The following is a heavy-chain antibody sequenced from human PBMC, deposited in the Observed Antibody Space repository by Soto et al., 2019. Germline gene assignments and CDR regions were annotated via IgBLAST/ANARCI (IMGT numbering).Heavy chain of an antibody. V-gene: IGHV5-51*01. J-gene: IGHJ2*01. CDR2: IYPGDSET. D-gene: IGHD6-19*01. CDR3: ARHLGVAVAGTRWYFDL. Sequence: GNALTISFEASGYRFTTYWIGWVRQMPGKGLEWMGIIYPGDSETRYNPSFQGHVTISVDKSNNTAYLQWSSLKASDTATYYCARHLGVAVAGTRWYFDLWGRGTLVTVSS. CDR1: GYRFTTYW.